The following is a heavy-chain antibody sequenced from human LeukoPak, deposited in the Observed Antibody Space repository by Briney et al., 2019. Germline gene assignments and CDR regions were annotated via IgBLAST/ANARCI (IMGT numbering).Heavy chain of an antibody. CDR1: GYTLTELS. CDR3: ATDSSCTNGVCYDPNWFDP. J-gene: IGHJ5*02. CDR2: FDPEDGET. D-gene: IGHD2-8*01. V-gene: IGHV1-24*01. Sequence: GASVKVSCKVSGYTLTELSMHWVRQAPGKGLEWMGGFDPEDGETIYAQKFQGRVTMTEDTSTDTAYMELSSLRSEDTAVYYCATDSSCTNGVCYDPNWFDPWGQGTLVTVSS.